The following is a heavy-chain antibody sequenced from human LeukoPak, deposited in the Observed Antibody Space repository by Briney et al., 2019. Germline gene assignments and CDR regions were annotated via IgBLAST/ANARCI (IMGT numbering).Heavy chain of an antibody. CDR1: GGSFSGYY. V-gene: IGHV4-34*01. J-gene: IGHJ3*02. CDR2: INHSGST. Sequence: PSETLSLTCAVYGGSFSGYYWSWIRQPPGKGLEWIGEINHSGSTNYNPSLKSRVTMSVDTSKNQFSLKLSSVTAADTAVYYCARQVVPAARGAFDIWGQGTMVTVPS. CDR3: ARQVVPAARGAFDI. D-gene: IGHD2-2*01.